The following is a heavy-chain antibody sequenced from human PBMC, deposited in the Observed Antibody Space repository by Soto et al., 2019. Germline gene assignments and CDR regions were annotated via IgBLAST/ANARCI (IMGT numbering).Heavy chain of an antibody. J-gene: IGHJ5*02. V-gene: IGHV4-34*01. CDR1: GGSFSGYY. D-gene: IGHD6-19*01. Sequence: QVQLQQWGAGLLKPSETLSLTCAVYGGSFSGYYWSWIRQPPGKGLEWIGEINHSGSTNYNPSLKRRATTSVSTSNNHFPLKLSAVTAADTAVYYCARSPVHTERSWLVKTHNWFDPWGQGTLVTVSS. CDR3: ARSPVHTERSWLVKTHNWFDP. CDR2: INHSGST.